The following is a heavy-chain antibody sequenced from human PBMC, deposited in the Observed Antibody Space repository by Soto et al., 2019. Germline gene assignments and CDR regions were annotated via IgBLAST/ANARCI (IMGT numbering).Heavy chain of an antibody. CDR3: AIGGWWFGRVGAGMYV. CDR1: GGTFSSYA. D-gene: IGHD3-10*01. CDR2: IIPIFGTA. Sequence: SVKVSCKASGGTFSSYAISWVRQAPGQGLEWMGGIIPIFGTANYAQKFQGRVTITADESTSTAYMELSSLRSEDTAVYYCAIGGWWFGRVGAGMYVWGRGTTVTVS. V-gene: IGHV1-69*13. J-gene: IGHJ6*02.